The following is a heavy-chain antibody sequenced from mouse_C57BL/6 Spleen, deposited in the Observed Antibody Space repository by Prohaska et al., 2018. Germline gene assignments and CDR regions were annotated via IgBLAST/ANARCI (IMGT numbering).Heavy chain of an antibody. D-gene: IGHD2-4*01. Sequence: SVKISCKASGYTFTDYYMNWVKQSHGKSLEWIGDINPNNGGTSYNQKFKGKATLTVDKSSSTAYMELRSLTSEDSAVYYCATYDYDGAWFAYWGQGTLVTVSA. V-gene: IGHV1-26*01. CDR2: INPNNGGT. J-gene: IGHJ3*01. CDR1: GYTFTDYY. CDR3: ATYDYDGAWFAY.